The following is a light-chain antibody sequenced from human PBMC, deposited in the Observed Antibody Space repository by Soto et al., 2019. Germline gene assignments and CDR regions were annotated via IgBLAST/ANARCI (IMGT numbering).Light chain of an antibody. Sequence: EIVMTQSPATLSVSPGERATLSCRASQSVSSNLAWYQQKPGEAPRLLIYAASASATAGPGRFSGGGSATEFTLTISSLQPEDSAVYYCQQYESWPPWTFGQGTKVEI. V-gene: IGKV3-15*01. CDR3: QQYESWPPWT. J-gene: IGKJ1*01. CDR1: QSVSSN. CDR2: AAS.